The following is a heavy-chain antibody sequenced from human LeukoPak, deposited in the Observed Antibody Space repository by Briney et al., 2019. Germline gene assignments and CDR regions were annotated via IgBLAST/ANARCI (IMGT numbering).Heavy chain of an antibody. CDR2: ISPNSGGT. V-gene: IGHV1-2*06. Sequence: ASVKVSCKASGYTFTGYYIHWVRQAPEQGLEWMGRISPNSGGTNYAQKFQGRVTMTRDTSINTAYMELSSLRSDDTAVYYCVGVEDRGFDPWGQGTLVTVSS. CDR1: GYTFTGYY. J-gene: IGHJ5*02. D-gene: IGHD3-22*01. CDR3: VGVEDRGFDP.